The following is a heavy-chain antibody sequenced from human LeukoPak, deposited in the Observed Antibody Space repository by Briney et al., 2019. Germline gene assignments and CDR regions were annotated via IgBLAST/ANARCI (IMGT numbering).Heavy chain of an antibody. D-gene: IGHD2-8*01. CDR3: ARDPIQYCTNGVCYTRYYYYYMDV. V-gene: IGHV1-18*01. CDR1: GYTFTSYG. Sequence: ASVKVSCKASGYTFTSYGISWVRQAPGQGLEWMGWISAYNGNTNYAQKLQGRVTMTTDTSTSTAYMELRSLRSDDTAMYYCARDPIQYCTNGVCYTRYYYYYMDVWGKGTTVTVSS. J-gene: IGHJ6*03. CDR2: ISAYNGNT.